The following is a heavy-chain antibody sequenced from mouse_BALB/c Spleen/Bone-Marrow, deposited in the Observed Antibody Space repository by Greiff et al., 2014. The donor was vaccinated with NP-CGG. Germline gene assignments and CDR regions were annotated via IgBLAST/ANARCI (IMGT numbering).Heavy chain of an antibody. J-gene: IGHJ3*01. D-gene: IGHD2-4*01. CDR3: ARSSSYDYDVGFAY. CDR2: ISYSGST. Sequence: EVQLQQSGPGLVKPSQSLSLTCIVTGYSITRDYAWNWIRQFPENKLEWIGYISYSGSTTYNPSLEGRISITRDTSKNQFFLQLNSVTTEDTATYYCARSSSYDYDVGFAYWGQGTLVTVSA. CDR1: GYSITRDYA. V-gene: IGHV3-2*02.